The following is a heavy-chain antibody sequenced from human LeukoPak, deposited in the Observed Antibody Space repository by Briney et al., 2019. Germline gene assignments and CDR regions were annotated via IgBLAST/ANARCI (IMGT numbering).Heavy chain of an antibody. CDR3: ARTTPGSYGSSWYDYYYYYGMDV. J-gene: IGHJ6*02. V-gene: IGHV4-59*01. D-gene: IGHD6-13*01. CDR1: GGSISSYY. CDR2: IYYSGST. Sequence: SETLSLTCTVSGGSISSYYWSWIRQPPGKGLEWIGYIYYSGSTNYNPSLKSRVTISVDTSENQFSLKLSSVTAADTAVYYCARTTPGSYGSSWYDYYYYYGMDVWGQGTTVTVSS.